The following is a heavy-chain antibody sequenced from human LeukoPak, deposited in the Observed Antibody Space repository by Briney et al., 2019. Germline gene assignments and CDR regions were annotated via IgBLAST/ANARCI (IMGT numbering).Heavy chain of an antibody. V-gene: IGHV3-21*01. Sequence: PGGSLRLSCAASGFSFSDYYMSWVRQAPGKGLEWVSSISSSSSYIYYADSVKGRFTISRDNAKNSLYLQMNSLRAEDTAVYYCARDSDYYDSSGYYYNAFDIWGQGTMVTVSS. J-gene: IGHJ3*02. D-gene: IGHD3-22*01. CDR1: GFSFSDYY. CDR3: ARDSDYYDSSGYYYNAFDI. CDR2: ISSSSSYI.